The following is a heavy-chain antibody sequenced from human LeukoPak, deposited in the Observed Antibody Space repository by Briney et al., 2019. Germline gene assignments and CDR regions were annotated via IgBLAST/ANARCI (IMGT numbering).Heavy chain of an antibody. Sequence: GASVKVSCKASGYTFTSYGISWVRQAPGQGLEWMGRISAYNGNTNYAQKFQGRVTMTRDTSISTAYMELSRLRSDDTAVYYCARATSGYYDYFDYWGQGTLVTVSS. CDR2: ISAYNGNT. CDR3: ARATSGYYDYFDY. CDR1: GYTFTSYG. D-gene: IGHD3-22*01. J-gene: IGHJ4*02. V-gene: IGHV1-18*01.